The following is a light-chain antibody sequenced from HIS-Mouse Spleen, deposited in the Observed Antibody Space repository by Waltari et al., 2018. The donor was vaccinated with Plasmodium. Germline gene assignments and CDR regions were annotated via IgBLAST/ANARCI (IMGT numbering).Light chain of an antibody. CDR1: SSDVGSYNL. Sequence: QSALTQPASVSGSPGQSITISCTGTSSDVGSYNLVSWYQQHTGQAPKLMIYEGSKRHSGVSNRFSGSKSGNTASLTISGLQAEDEADYYCCSYAGSSTFVVFGGGTKLTVL. CDR3: CSYAGSSTFVV. CDR2: EGS. J-gene: IGLJ2*01. V-gene: IGLV2-23*03.